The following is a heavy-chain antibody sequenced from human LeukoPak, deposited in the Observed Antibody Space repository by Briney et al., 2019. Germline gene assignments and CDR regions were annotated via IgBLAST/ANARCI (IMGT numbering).Heavy chain of an antibody. CDR3: ATTGSGSYYDY. CDR1: GFSFSSSW. V-gene: IGHV3-74*01. CDR2: INDDETST. D-gene: IGHD1-26*01. Sequence: GGSLRLSCAASGFSFSSSWMHWVRQAPGKGLVWVSRINDDETSTSYVDSVKGRFTISRDNAKNTLYLQMNSLRADDTAVYYCATTGSGSYYDYWGQGTLVTVSS. J-gene: IGHJ4*02.